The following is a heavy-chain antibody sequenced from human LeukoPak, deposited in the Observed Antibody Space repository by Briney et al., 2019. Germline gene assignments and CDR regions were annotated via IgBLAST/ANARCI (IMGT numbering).Heavy chain of an antibody. CDR3: ARESRARSVWFDP. Sequence: ASVKASCKASGYTFTGYYMHWVRQAPGQGLEWMGWINPNSGGTNYAQKFQGRVTMTRDTSISTAYMELSRLRSDDTAVYYCARESRARSVWFDPWGQGTLVTVSS. V-gene: IGHV1-2*02. CDR1: GYTFTGYY. J-gene: IGHJ5*02. CDR2: INPNSGGT. D-gene: IGHD3-10*01.